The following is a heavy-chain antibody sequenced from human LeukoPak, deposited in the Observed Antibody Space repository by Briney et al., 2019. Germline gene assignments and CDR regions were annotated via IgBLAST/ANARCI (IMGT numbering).Heavy chain of an antibody. V-gene: IGHV3-30*02. CDR1: GFSFSNYG. D-gene: IGHD6-19*01. CDR3: AKEPIAVAGFDY. CDR2: IRYDGSNK. J-gene: IGHJ4*02. Sequence: PGGSLRLSCTASGFSFSNYGMHWVRQAPGKGLEWVAFIRYDGSNKYYADSVKGRFTISRDNSKSTLYLQMNSLRAEDTAVYYCAKEPIAVAGFDYWGQGTLVTVSS.